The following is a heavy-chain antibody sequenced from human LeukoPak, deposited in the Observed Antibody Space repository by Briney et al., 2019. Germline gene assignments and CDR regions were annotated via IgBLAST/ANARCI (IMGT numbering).Heavy chain of an antibody. CDR1: GGSISRDGHY. D-gene: IGHD2-8*01. CDR2: VSSSGTI. J-gene: IGHJ3*02. CDR3: AREMVRDAFDI. Sequence: PSETLSLTCTVSGGSISRDGHYWSWIRQYPGKGLESIGSVSSSGTITYNPSLKSRVTISLDTSQNQFSLNLRSLTAADTAVYYCAREMVRDAFDIWGQGTMVTVSS. V-gene: IGHV4-31*03.